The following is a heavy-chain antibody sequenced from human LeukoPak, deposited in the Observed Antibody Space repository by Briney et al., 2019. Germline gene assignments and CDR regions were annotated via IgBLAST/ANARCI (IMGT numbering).Heavy chain of an antibody. CDR3: ARGIAPNWFDP. CDR1: GGSFSGYF. CDR2: INHSGSA. Sequence: PSETLSLTCAVYGGSFSGYFWTWIRQPPGKRLEWIGEINHSGSANNNPSLRSRVTVSVDTSKNQFSLKLSSVTAADTAVYYCARGIAPNWFDPWGQGTLVTVSS. J-gene: IGHJ5*02. V-gene: IGHV4-34*01.